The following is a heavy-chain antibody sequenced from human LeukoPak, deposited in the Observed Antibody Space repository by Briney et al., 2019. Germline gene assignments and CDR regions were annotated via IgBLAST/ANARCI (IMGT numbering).Heavy chain of an antibody. CDR2: VDHTGST. Sequence: SETLSLTCSVSDDSITMYYWTWIRQPPGKGLEWIGYVDHTGSTNFNPSLNGRVSIPRDTTKNLFSLRLRSVTAADTAVYFCARGRVSSSTWYSTYYYYFYMDAWGKGTTVTVSS. CDR3: ARGRVSSSTWYSTYYYYFYMDA. D-gene: IGHD1-1*01. J-gene: IGHJ6*03. CDR1: DDSITMYY. V-gene: IGHV4-59*01.